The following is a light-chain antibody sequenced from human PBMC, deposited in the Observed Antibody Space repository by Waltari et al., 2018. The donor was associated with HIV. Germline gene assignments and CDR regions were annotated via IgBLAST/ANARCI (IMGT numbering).Light chain of an antibody. CDR1: TADVVTYAS. V-gene: IGLV2-11*01. CDR2: GTT. CDR3: CSYTGTYTSVV. J-gene: IGLJ2*01. Sequence: QSALTQPPSVSGSPGQSVTIPCTTTTADVVTYASLSWYQHHPGKAPHLMIYGTTKTPSGVPDRLSGPKSGNTASLTISALQAEDEADYYCCSYTGTYTSVVFGGGTKLTVL.